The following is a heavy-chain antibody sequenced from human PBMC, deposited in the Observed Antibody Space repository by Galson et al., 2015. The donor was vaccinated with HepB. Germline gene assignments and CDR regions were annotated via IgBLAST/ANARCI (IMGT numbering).Heavy chain of an antibody. V-gene: IGHV1-18*01. CDR2: ISVHNGNT. D-gene: IGHD3-3*01. CDR3: ARGRQYYVFWGGSPYYVDY. J-gene: IGHJ4*02. Sequence: SVKVSCKASGYTFTSYGISWVRQAPGQGLEWMGWISVHNGNTKYAQNLQGRVTMTTDTSTSTAYMELKSLRSDDTAVYYCARGRQYYVFWGGSPYYVDYWGQGTLVTVSS. CDR1: GYTFTSYG.